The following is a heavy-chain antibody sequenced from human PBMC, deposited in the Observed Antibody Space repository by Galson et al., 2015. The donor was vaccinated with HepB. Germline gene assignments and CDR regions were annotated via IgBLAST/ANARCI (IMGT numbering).Heavy chain of an antibody. D-gene: IGHD2-2*02. Sequence: PALVKPTQTLTLTCTFSGFSLSTSGVGVGWIRQPPGKALEWLALIYWDDDKRYSPSLKSRLTITKDTSKNQVVLTMINMDPVDTATYFCAHTDPVLYHFDYWGQGTLVTVSS. CDR2: IYWDDDK. J-gene: IGHJ4*02. V-gene: IGHV2-5*02. CDR1: GFSLSTSGVG. CDR3: AHTDPVLYHFDY.